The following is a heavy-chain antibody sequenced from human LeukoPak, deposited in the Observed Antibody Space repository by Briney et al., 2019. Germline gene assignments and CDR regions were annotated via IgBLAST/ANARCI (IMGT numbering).Heavy chain of an antibody. V-gene: IGHV4-59*08. Sequence: PSETLSLTCTVSGGSITSSYWSWIRQPPGKGLEWIGYLFYSGSTNYNPSLKSRVTISLDTSKNQFSVKLTSVTAADTAVYYCARSVVGAPHFDYWGQGTLVTVST. CDR2: LFYSGST. J-gene: IGHJ4*02. CDR1: GGSITSSY. CDR3: ARSVVGAPHFDY. D-gene: IGHD2-15*01.